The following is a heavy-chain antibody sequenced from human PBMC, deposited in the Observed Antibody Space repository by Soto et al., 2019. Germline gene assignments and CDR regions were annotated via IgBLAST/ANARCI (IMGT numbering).Heavy chain of an antibody. J-gene: IGHJ4*02. V-gene: IGHV1-2*02. CDR3: ANRGSFFRPSLGYLDY. D-gene: IGHD1-1*01. Sequence: QVQLDQSGAEVKKPGASVKVSCKASGFTFTGHDIHWVRQAPGQGLEWMGWINPHSGGTSYAQKFQGRHTKTTDSYITQAYMELSRLSSDDTAFYYCANRGSFFRPSLGYLDYWGQGTLGTVSS. CDR2: INPHSGGT. CDR1: GFTFTGHD.